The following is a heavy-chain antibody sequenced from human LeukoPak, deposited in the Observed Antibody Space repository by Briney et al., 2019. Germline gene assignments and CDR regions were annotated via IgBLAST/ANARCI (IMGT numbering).Heavy chain of an antibody. CDR1: GFTFSTYA. CDR3: ASYYYGSGTSLGY. D-gene: IGHD3-10*01. Sequence: PGGSLRLSCAASGFTFSTYAMHWVRQAPGKGLEYVSAITNSGGIAYYANSVKGRFTISRDNSKNTLYLQMGSLRAEDMAVYYCASYYYGSGTSLGYWGQGTLVTVSS. V-gene: IGHV3-64*01. J-gene: IGHJ4*02. CDR2: ITNSGGIA.